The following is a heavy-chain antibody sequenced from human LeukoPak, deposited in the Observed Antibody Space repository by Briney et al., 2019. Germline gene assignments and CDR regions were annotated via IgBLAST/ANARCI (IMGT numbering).Heavy chain of an antibody. Sequence: SVNVSCKASGGTFSSYAISWVRQAPGQGLEWMGGIIPIFGTANYAQKFQGRVTITADESTSTAYMELSSLRSEDTAVYYCARGQYYYDSSGYYQTPFDYWGQGTLVTVSS. CDR2: IIPIFGTA. V-gene: IGHV1-69*13. D-gene: IGHD3-22*01. J-gene: IGHJ4*02. CDR1: GGTFSSYA. CDR3: ARGQYYYDSSGYYQTPFDY.